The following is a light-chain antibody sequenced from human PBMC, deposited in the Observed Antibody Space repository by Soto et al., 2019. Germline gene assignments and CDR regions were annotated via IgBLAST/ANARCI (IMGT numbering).Light chain of an antibody. J-gene: IGLJ2*01. CDR3: AAWDDSLNGVL. CDR2: SNN. Sequence: QSVLTQPPSASGTPGKGVTISGSGGGPTIGSNTVNWYQQLPGTAPKPLIYSNNQRPSGVPDRFSGSQSGTSASLAISGLQSEDEADYYCAAWDDSLNGVLFGGGTKLTVL. V-gene: IGLV1-44*01. CDR1: GPTIGSNT.